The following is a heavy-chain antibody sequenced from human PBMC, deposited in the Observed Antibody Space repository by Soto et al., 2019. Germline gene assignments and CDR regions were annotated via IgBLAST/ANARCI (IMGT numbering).Heavy chain of an antibody. J-gene: IGHJ4*02. V-gene: IGHV4-61*01. CDR2: IYYSGST. CDR1: GGSVSSGSYY. Sequence: SETLSLTCTVSGGSVSSGSYYWSWIRQPPGKGLEWIGYIYYSGSTNYNPSLKSRVTISVDTSKNQFSLKLSSVTAADTAVYYCARDGGSSGYQNIWGQGTLVTVSS. CDR3: ARDGGSSGYQNI. D-gene: IGHD3-22*01.